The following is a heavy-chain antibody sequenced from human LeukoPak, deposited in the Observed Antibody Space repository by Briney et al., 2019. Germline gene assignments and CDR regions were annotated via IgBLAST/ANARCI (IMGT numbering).Heavy chain of an antibody. CDR1: GGSISSSSYY. CDR2: IYYSGST. Sequence: PSETLSLTCTVSGGSISSSSYYWSWLRQPPGNGLERIGYIYYSGSTNYNPSLKSRVTISVDTSKNQFSLKLSSVTAADTAVYYCARLGGSYFDYWGQGTLVTVSS. D-gene: IGHD1-26*01. J-gene: IGHJ4*02. CDR3: ARLGGSYFDY. V-gene: IGHV4-61*05.